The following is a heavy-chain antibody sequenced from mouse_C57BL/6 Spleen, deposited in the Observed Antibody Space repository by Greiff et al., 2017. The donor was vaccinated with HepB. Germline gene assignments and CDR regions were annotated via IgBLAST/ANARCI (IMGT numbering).Heavy chain of an antibody. Sequence: EVKLMDSGGGLVKPGGSLKLSCAASGFTFSDYGMHWVRQAPEKGLEWVAYISSGSSTIYYADTVKGRFTISRDNAKNTLFLQMTSLRSEDTAMYYCARHYGSYFDYWGQGTTLTVSS. CDR3: ARHYGSYFDY. J-gene: IGHJ2*01. D-gene: IGHD1-1*01. CDR2: ISSGSSTI. V-gene: IGHV5-17*01. CDR1: GFTFSDYG.